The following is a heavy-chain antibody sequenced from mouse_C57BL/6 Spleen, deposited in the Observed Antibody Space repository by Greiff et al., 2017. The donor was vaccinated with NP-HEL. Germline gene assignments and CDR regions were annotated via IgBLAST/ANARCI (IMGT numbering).Heavy chain of an antibody. CDR3: ARRITKAAMDY. CDR1: GFTFSDYG. V-gene: IGHV5-17*01. D-gene: IGHD1-3*01. Sequence: EVQGVESGGGLVKPGGSLKLSCAASGFTFSDYGMHWVRQAPEKGLEWVAYISSGSSTIYYADTVKGRFTISRDNAKNTLFLQMTSLSSEDTAMYYCARRITKAAMDYWGQGTSVTVSS. CDR2: ISSGSSTI. J-gene: IGHJ4*01.